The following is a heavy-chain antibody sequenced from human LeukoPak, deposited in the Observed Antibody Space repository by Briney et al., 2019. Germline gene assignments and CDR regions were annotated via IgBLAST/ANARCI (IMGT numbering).Heavy chain of an antibody. D-gene: IGHD5-12*01. CDR2: ISGSCGST. Sequence: GGSLRLSCAASGFTFSSYAMSGVRQAPWKGVEWVSAISGSCGSTYYAHSVKGRFTISRDNSKNTLYLQMNSLRAEDTAVYYCAKDVGGYSGYGFDYWGQGTLVTVSS. CDR1: GFTFSSYA. J-gene: IGHJ4*02. V-gene: IGHV3-23*01. CDR3: AKDVGGYSGYGFDY.